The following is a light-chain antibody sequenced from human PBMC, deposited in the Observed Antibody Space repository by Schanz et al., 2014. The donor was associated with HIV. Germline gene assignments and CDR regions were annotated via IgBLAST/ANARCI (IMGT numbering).Light chain of an antibody. CDR1: QSISIY. CDR2: AAS. J-gene: IGKJ2*02. Sequence: DIQMTQSPSSLSASVGDRVTITCRASQSISIYLNWYQQKPGKAPKLLISAASSLQSGVPSRFSGSGSGTDFTLTISSLQPEDFATYYCQQSYSTPRTFGQGTKLEIK. V-gene: IGKV1-39*01. CDR3: QQSYSTPRT.